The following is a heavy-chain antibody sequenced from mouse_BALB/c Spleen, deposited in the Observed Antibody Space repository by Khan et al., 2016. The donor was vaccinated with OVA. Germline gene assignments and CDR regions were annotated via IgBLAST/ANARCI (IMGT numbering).Heavy chain of an antibody. Sequence: VQLKESGPGLVAPSQSLSITCTVSGFSLSRYNIHWVRQPPGKGLEWLGMIWGGGGTDYNSTLKSRLSIRKDNSKSQVFLKMNSLQTDDTAMYYCARAYYRYDGYYAMDYWGKGTSVTVSS. D-gene: IGHD2-14*01. J-gene: IGHJ4*01. CDR2: IWGGGGT. CDR3: ARAYYRYDGYYAMDY. V-gene: IGHV2-6-4*01. CDR1: GFSLSRYN.